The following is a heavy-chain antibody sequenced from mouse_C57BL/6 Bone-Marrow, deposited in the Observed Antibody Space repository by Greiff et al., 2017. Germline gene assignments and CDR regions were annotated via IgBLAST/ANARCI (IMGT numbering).Heavy chain of an antibody. CDR3: TRRGDYGSSYRWYFDV. CDR2: IDPETGGT. D-gene: IGHD1-1*01. CDR1: GYTFTDYE. J-gene: IGHJ1*03. V-gene: IGHV1-15*01. Sequence: VQLQQSGAELVRPGASVTLSCKASGYTFTDYEMHWVKQTPVHGLEWIGAIDPETGGTAYNQKFKGKAILTADNSSSTAYMELRSLTSEDSAVYYCTRRGDYGSSYRWYFDVWGTGTTVTVSS.